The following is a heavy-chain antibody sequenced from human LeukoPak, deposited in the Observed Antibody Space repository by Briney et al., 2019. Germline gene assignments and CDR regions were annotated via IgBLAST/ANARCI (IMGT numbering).Heavy chain of an antibody. Sequence: SGGSLRLSCAASGFTFSSYAMSWVRQAPGKGLEWVSVISGSGGSTYSADSVKGRFTISRDNSKNTLYLQMNSLRAEDTAVYYCAKGVSSGWLSFDYWGQGTLVTVSS. CDR2: ISGSGGST. CDR3: AKGVSSGWLSFDY. D-gene: IGHD6-19*01. V-gene: IGHV3-23*01. J-gene: IGHJ4*02. CDR1: GFTFSSYA.